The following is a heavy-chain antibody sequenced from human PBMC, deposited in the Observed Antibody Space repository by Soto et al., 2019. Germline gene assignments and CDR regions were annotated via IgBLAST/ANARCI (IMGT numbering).Heavy chain of an antibody. CDR3: ARQAGATISY. J-gene: IGHJ4*02. Sequence: PRESLKISCKGSGYSFTSYWISWVRQMPGKGLEWMGRIDPSDSYTNYSPSFQGHVTISADKSISTAYLQWSSLKASDTAMYYCARQAGATISYWGQGTLVTVSS. V-gene: IGHV5-10-1*01. CDR2: IDPSDSYT. D-gene: IGHD1-26*01. CDR1: GYSFTSYW.